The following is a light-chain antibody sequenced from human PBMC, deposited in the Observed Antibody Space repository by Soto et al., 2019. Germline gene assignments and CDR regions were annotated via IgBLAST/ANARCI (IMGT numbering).Light chain of an antibody. V-gene: IGKV1-39*01. CDR2: AAS. CDR1: QSISSY. J-gene: IGKJ4*01. Sequence: DIQMTQSTYSLSASVGDRVTISCRASQSISSYLNWYQQKPGKAPKLLIYAASSLQSGVPSRFRRSRTGTPITLTISSLQPKALATYCCPQRYRTPRVTFGGRTTVSIK. CDR3: PQRYRTPRVT.